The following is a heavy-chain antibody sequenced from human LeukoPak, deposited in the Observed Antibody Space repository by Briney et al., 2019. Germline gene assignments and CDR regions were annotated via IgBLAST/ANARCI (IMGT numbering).Heavy chain of an antibody. Sequence: ASVKVPCKSSGFTFTDEYIHWVRQAPGQGLEWMGWINPYSGAINYAQKFQGRVTLTRDTSISTAYMELSRLTSGDTAVYYCARDPKSQLLLDYWGQGTLVTVSS. D-gene: IGHD2-2*01. V-gene: IGHV1-2*02. J-gene: IGHJ4*02. CDR2: INPYSGAI. CDR1: GFTFTDEY. CDR3: ARDPKSQLLLDY.